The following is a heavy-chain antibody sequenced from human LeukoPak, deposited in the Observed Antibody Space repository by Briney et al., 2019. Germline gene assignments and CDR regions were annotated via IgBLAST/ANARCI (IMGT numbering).Heavy chain of an antibody. D-gene: IGHD1-1*01. Sequence: PSETLSLTCTVSGGSFSSGGYYLTWIRQPPGKGLEWIGYIYDRGTYYNPSLKSRVSISADRSNNQFSLRLRSVTAADTAVYYCAREGTTLRSFDYWGQGTLVIVSS. CDR1: GGSFSSGGYY. CDR3: AREGTTLRSFDY. CDR2: IYDRGT. J-gene: IGHJ4*02. V-gene: IGHV4-30-2*01.